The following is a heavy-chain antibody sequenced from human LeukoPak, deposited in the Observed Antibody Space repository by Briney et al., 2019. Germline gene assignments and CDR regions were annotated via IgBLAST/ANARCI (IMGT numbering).Heavy chain of an antibody. J-gene: IGHJ4*02. CDR1: GFTLSSYE. CDR3: ASPRGLWPLGY. D-gene: IGHD5-18*01. CDR2: ISSSGSTI. Sequence: GGSLRLSCAASGFTLSSYERNWVRQAPGKGLEWVSYISSSGSTIYYADSVKGRFTISRDNAKNSLYLQMNSLRAEDTAVYYCASPRGLWPLGYWGQGTLVTVSS. V-gene: IGHV3-48*03.